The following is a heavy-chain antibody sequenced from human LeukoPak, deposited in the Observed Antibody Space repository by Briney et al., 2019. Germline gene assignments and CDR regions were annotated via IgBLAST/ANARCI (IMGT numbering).Heavy chain of an antibody. V-gene: IGHV4-59*01. D-gene: IGHD6-13*01. CDR3: ARSGYSSLNWFDP. CDR2: IYYSGST. J-gene: IGHJ5*02. Sequence: SETLSLACTVVGGSTSSYYWTWIRQPPGKGLEWIGYIYYSGSTNYNPSLKSRVTISVDTSKNQFSLKLSSVTAADTAVYYCARSGYSSLNWFDPWGQGTLVTVSS. CDR1: GGSTSSYY.